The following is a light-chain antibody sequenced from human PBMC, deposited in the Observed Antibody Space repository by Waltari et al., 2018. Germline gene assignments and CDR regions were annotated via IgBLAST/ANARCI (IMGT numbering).Light chain of an antibody. Sequence: QSALTQPASVSGSPGQSITISCTGTSSDVGTYNFSSWYQQNPGKAPKLMIYEGNKRPSGVSNRFSGSKAGNTASPTISGLQAEDEADYYCYSYAGSGTWVFGGGTKLTVL. CDR2: EGN. CDR1: SSDVGTYNF. CDR3: YSYAGSGTWV. J-gene: IGLJ3*02. V-gene: IGLV2-23*01.